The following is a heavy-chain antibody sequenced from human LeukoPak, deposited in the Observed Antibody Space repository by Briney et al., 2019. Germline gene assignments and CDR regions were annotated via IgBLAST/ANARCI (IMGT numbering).Heavy chain of an antibody. CDR1: GFTFSNYG. D-gene: IGHD3-3*01. CDR3: AGGGYDFWSGYYDFDY. Sequence: HPGRSLRLSCAASGFTFSNYGMHWVRQAPGKGLEWVAVIWYDGSNKYYADSVKGRFTISRDNSKNTLYLQMNSLRAEDTAVYYCAGGGYDFWSGYYDFDYWGQGTLVTVSS. J-gene: IGHJ4*02. V-gene: IGHV3-33*01. CDR2: IWYDGSNK.